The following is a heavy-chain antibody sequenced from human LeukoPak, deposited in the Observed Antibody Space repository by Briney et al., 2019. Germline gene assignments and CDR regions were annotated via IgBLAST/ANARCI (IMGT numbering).Heavy chain of an antibody. CDR3: ARDLGGDGGRY. Sequence: ASVKVSCKASGCTFTGYYMHWVRQAPGQGLEWMGWINPNSGGTNYAQKFQGRVTMTRDTSVSTAYMELSRLRSDDTAVYYCARDLGGDGGRYWGQGTLVTVSS. CDR1: GCTFTGYY. CDR2: INPNSGGT. D-gene: IGHD2-21*02. J-gene: IGHJ4*02. V-gene: IGHV1-2*02.